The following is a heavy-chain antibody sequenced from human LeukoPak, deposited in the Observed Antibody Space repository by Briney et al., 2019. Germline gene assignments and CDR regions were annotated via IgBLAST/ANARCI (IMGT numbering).Heavy chain of an antibody. CDR3: ARLGIAVAGLDY. CDR2: INPNSGGT. J-gene: IGHJ4*02. V-gene: IGHV1-2*04. CDR1: GYTFTGYY. D-gene: IGHD6-19*01. Sequence: GASVRVSCKASGYTFTGYYMHWVRQAPGQGLEWMGWINPNSGGTNYAQKFQGWVTMTRDTSISTAYMELSRLRSDDTAVYYCARLGIAVAGLDYWGQGTLVTVSS.